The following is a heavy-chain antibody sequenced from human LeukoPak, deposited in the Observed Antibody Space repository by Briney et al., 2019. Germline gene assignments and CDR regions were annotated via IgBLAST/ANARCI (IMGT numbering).Heavy chain of an antibody. D-gene: IGHD2-21*02. CDR1: GFTFSNYA. V-gene: IGHV3-23*01. Sequence: GGSLRLSCAASGFTFSNYAMSWVRQAPGKGLEWVSSISGSGGSTYYADSVKGRFTLSRDNSKNTLYLQMNSLRAEDTAVYYCAKEPRHCGGDRFSLLDDWGQGTLVTVSS. CDR3: AKEPRHCGGDRFSLLDD. J-gene: IGHJ4*02. CDR2: ISGSGGST.